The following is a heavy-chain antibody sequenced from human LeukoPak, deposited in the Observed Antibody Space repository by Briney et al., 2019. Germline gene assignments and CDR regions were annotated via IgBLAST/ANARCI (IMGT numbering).Heavy chain of an antibody. Sequence: GGSLRLSCAASGFNFDDYAMHWVRQAPGKGLEWVSLISGDGGSTYYAESVKGRFTISKDNSKNSLYLQMNSLRTEDTALYYCGKDYGSGRLWFDPWGQGTLVTVSS. CDR2: ISGDGGST. J-gene: IGHJ5*02. CDR3: GKDYGSGRLWFDP. V-gene: IGHV3-43*02. CDR1: GFNFDDYA. D-gene: IGHD3-10*01.